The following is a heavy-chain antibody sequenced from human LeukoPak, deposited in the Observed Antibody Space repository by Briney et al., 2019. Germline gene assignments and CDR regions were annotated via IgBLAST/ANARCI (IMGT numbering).Heavy chain of an antibody. CDR3: ARPRNYDFWSGYPESYYYYYGMDV. CDR1: GFTFSSYS. Sequence: GGSLRLSCAASGFTFSSYSMNWVRQAPGKGLEWVSSISSSSSYIYDGDSVKGRFTICRDNAKNSLYLQMNSLRAEDTAVYYCARPRNYDFWSGYPESYYYYYGMDVWGQGTTVTVSS. V-gene: IGHV3-21*01. CDR2: ISSSSSYI. J-gene: IGHJ6*02. D-gene: IGHD3-3*01.